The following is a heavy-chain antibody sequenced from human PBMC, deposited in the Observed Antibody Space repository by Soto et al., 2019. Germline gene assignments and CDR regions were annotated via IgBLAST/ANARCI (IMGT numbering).Heavy chain of an antibody. CDR2: VSFDGSNK. D-gene: IGHD6-13*01. CDR3: AREQTGITTAGGGRIDR. CDR1: GFTFSTHA. Sequence: QVQLVESGGCVVQPGRSLRLSCAASGFTFSTHAMHWVRQAPGNGLECVASVSFDGSNKYYADSVKGRFTISRDNSKNTLYLQMSGLTPEDTAFYYCAREQTGITTAGGGRIDRWGQGTLVTVSS. J-gene: IGHJ5*02. V-gene: IGHV3-30-3*01.